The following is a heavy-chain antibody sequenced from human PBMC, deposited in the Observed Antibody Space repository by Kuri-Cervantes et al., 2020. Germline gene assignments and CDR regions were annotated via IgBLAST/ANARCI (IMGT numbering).Heavy chain of an antibody. CDR2: TYYSGST. V-gene: IGHV4-39*01. J-gene: IGHJ5*02. D-gene: IGHD6-13*01. CDR1: GGSISSSSYY. CDR3: ARLSAAAGTLGWFDP. Sequence: SETLSLTCTVSGGSISSSSYYWGWIRQPPGKGLEWIGSTYYSGSTYYNPSLKSRVTISVDTSKNQFSLKLSSVTAADTAVYYCARLSAAAGTLGWFDPWGQGTLVTVSS.